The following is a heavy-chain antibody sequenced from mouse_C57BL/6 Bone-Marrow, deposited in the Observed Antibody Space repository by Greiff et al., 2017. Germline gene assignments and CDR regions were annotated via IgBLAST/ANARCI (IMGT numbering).Heavy chain of an antibody. CDR1: GFSLTSYG. V-gene: IGHV2-6*01. CDR2: IWGVGST. CDR3: ARDYGSSYGYWYFDV. D-gene: IGHD1-1*01. Sequence: VKLVESGPGLVAPSPSLSITCTVSGFSLTSYGVDWVRQSPGKGLEWLGVIWGVGSTNYNSALKSRLSISKDNSKSQVFLKMNSLQTDDTAMYYCARDYGSSYGYWYFDVWGTGTTVTVSS. J-gene: IGHJ1*03.